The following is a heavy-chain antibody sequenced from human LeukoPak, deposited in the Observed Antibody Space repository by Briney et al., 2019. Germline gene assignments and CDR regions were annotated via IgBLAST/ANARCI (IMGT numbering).Heavy chain of an antibody. D-gene: IGHD3-16*02. CDR1: GFTCSTYV. V-gene: IGHV3-23*01. J-gene: IGHJ3*02. CDR2: ILHNGDST. Sequence: GGSLRLSCAASGFTCSTYVMSWVRQAPGKGLEWLSLILHNGDSTYYADSVKGRFTISRDNSKNTLYLQMNSPRAEDTAVHYCARLSSFAFDIWGQGTMVTVSS. CDR3: ARLSSFAFDI.